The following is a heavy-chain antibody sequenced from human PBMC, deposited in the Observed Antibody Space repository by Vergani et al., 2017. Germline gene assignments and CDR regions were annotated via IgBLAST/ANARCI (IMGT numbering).Heavy chain of an antibody. J-gene: IGHJ5*02. CDR1: GGSISSSSYY. V-gene: IGHV4-39*01. Sequence: QLQLQESGPGLVKPSETLYLTCTVSGGSISSSSYYWGWIRQPPGKGLEWIGSIYYSGSTYYNPSLKSRVTISVDTSKNQFSLKLSSVTAADTAVYYCARTHYDFWSGYPISAWGQGTLVTVSS. CDR3: ARTHYDFWSGYPISA. D-gene: IGHD3-3*01. CDR2: IYYSGST.